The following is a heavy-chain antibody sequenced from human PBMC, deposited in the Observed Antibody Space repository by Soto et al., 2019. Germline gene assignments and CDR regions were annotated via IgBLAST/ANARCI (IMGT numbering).Heavy chain of an antibody. CDR3: AGVPASHYIASHASSYP. CDR1: GGTFSTYT. Sequence: QVQLVQSGAEVKKPGSSVKVSCKASGGTFSTYTITWVRQAPGQGLEWMGRIIPIIGIINYAQKFQGRVTITAATFTGTAYMELTSLRSADTAVYYCAGVPASHYIASHASSYPWCQATLVTVSS. D-gene: IGHD3-16*01. CDR2: IIPIIGII. J-gene: IGHJ5*02. V-gene: IGHV1-69*02.